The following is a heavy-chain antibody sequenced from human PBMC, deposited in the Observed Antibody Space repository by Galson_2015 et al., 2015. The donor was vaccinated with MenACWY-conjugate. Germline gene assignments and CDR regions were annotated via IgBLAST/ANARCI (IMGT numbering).Heavy chain of an antibody. D-gene: IGHD1-26*01. CDR2: LNSDGRRT. CDR3: ARLGGNYRTTSHFDY. V-gene: IGHV3-74*01. J-gene: IGHJ4*02. CDR1: GFTFSTYW. Sequence: SLRLSCAASGFTFSTYWMHWARHAPGKGLVWVSRLNSDGRRTSYADSVKGRFTISRDNAKNTLYLQMNSLRAEDTAVYYCARLGGNYRTTSHFDYWGQGTLVTVSS.